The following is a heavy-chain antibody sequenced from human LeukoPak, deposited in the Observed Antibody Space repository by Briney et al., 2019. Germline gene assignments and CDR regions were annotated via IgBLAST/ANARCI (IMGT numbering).Heavy chain of an antibody. CDR1: GFSFSTAD. D-gene: IGHD3-10*01. CDR3: AKDLFGSGSYEY. J-gene: IGHJ4*02. V-gene: IGHV3-30*02. Sequence: GGSLRLSCAASGFSFSTADMHWVRQAPGKGLEWVAFPRSGGNDKYYAGSVKGRFTISRDNSKNTLFLQMNSLRAEDTAVYYCAKDLFGSGSYEYWGQGTLVTVSS. CDR2: PRSGGNDK.